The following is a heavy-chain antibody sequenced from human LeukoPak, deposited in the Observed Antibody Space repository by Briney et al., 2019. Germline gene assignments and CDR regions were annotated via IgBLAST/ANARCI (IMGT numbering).Heavy chain of an antibody. D-gene: IGHD2-21*02. CDR2: ISGSGGST. Sequence: GGSLRLSCAASGFTFSSYAMSWVRQAPGKGLEWVSAISGSGGSTYYADSVKGRFTISRDNSKNTLYLQMNSLRAEDTAVYYCGKAPSGVTNFDYWGQGTLVTVSS. CDR1: GFTFSSYA. CDR3: GKAPSGVTNFDY. V-gene: IGHV3-23*01. J-gene: IGHJ4*02.